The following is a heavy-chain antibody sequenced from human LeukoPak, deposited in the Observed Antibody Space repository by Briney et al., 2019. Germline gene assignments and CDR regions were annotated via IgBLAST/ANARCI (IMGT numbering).Heavy chain of an antibody. D-gene: IGHD3-10*01. J-gene: IGHJ1*01. CDR2: IYYSGST. CDR3: AEYVDYYGSGSYVPQH. CDR1: GGSISSSSYY. V-gene: IGHV4-39*07. Sequence: SETLSLTCTVSGGSISSSSYYWGWIRQPPGKGLEWIGTIYYSGSTYYNPSLKSRVTISVDTSKNQFSLKLSSVTAADTAVYYCAEYVDYYGSGSYVPQHWGQGTLVTVSS.